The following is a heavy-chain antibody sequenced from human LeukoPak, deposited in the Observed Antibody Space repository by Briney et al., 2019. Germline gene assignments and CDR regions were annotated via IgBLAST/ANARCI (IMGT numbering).Heavy chain of an antibody. J-gene: IGHJ4*02. V-gene: IGHV3-33*01. Sequence: GGSLRLSCAASGFTFNSYGMHWVRQAPGKGLEWVAVMWYDGSNKYYADSVKGRFTISRDDSKNTLYLQMNSLRAEDTAMYYCARGLPPVLKYYFDYWGQGTLVTVSS. CDR1: GFTFNSYG. CDR2: MWYDGSNK. D-gene: IGHD2-8*02. CDR3: ARGLPPVLKYYFDY.